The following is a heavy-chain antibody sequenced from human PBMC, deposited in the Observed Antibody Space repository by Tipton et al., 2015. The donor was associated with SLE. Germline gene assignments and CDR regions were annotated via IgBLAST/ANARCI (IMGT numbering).Heavy chain of an antibody. Sequence: GLVKPSETLTLSCTVSGGSISKYYWSWIRQPPGKGLEWIAYIHSSGSTNYNPSLKSRVSFSVDTSKNQFSLKVYSVTAADTAVYYCATSATRFDWFDPWGQGTLVTVSS. J-gene: IGHJ5*02. CDR2: IHSSGST. V-gene: IGHV4-59*01. CDR1: GGSISKYY. CDR3: ATSATRFDWFDP. D-gene: IGHD3-16*01.